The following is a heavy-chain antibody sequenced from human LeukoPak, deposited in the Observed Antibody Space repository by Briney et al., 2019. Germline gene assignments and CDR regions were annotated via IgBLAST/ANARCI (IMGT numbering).Heavy chain of an antibody. D-gene: IGHD3-22*01. CDR1: GFTFSSYS. Sequence: GGSLRLSCAASGFTFSSYSMSWVRQAPGKGLEWVGRIKSKTDGGTTDYAAPVKGRFTISRDDSKNTLYLQMNSLKTEDTAVYYCTTVLPYRSSGYNRDWGQGTLVTVSS. J-gene: IGHJ4*01. V-gene: IGHV3-15*01. CDR3: TTVLPYRSSGYNRD. CDR2: IKSKTDGGTT.